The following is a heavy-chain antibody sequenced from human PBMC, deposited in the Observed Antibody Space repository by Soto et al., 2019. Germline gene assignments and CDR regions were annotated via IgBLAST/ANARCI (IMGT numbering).Heavy chain of an antibody. D-gene: IGHD6-19*01. CDR1: GYTFTGYY. J-gene: IGHJ5*02. V-gene: IGHV1-46*01. CDR2: INPSGGST. CDR3: ARAYSTGYSSGWYGNWFDP. Sequence: ASVKVSCKASGYTFTGYYMHWVRQAPGQGLEWMGIINPSGGSTSYAQKFQGRVTMTRDTSTSTVYMELSSLRSEDTAVYYCARAYSTGYSSGWYGNWFDPWGQGTLVTVSS.